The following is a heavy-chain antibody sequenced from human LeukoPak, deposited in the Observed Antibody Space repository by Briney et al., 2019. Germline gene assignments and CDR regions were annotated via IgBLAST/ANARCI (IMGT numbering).Heavy chain of an antibody. D-gene: IGHD1-26*01. V-gene: IGHV3-48*03. Sequence: GGSLRLSCAASGFTFSTYEMNWVRQAPGKGLEWVSYIPSSGSTIYYVDSVKGRFTISRDNAKNSLYLQMNGLRVEDTAVYYCAREATGATGYFDYWGQGTLVTVSS. CDR3: AREATGATGYFDY. J-gene: IGHJ4*02. CDR2: IPSSGSTI. CDR1: GFTFSTYE.